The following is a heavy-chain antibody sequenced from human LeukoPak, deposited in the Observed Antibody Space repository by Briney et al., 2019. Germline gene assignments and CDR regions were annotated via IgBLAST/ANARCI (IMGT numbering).Heavy chain of an antibody. V-gene: IGHV5-10-1*01. Sequence: GESPRISCKGSGYSFTSYWISWVRQMPGKGLEWMGRVDPGDSYTNYSPSFQGHVTISADKSISTAYLRWNSLKASDTAMYYCARGDILTGYYWVYWGQGTLVTVSS. CDR3: ARGDILTGYYWVY. CDR1: GYSFTSYW. D-gene: IGHD3-9*01. CDR2: VDPGDSYT. J-gene: IGHJ4*02.